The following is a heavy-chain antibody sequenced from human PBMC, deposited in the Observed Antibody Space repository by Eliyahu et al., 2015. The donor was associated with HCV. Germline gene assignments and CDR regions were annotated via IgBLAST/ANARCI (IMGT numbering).Heavy chain of an antibody. CDR3: AREGCSGGSCYFYYYYYMDV. J-gene: IGHJ6*03. D-gene: IGHD2-15*01. CDR1: GGSISSSSYY. Sequence: QLQLQESGPGLVKPSETLSLTCTVSGGSISSSSYYWGWVPPAPRGRGWSGLGVSIIVGAPTTXPSLKSRVTISVDTSKNQFSLKLSSVTAADTAVYYCAREGCSGGSCYFYYYYYMDVWGKGTTVTVSS. V-gene: IGHV4-39*07. CDR2: SIIVGAP.